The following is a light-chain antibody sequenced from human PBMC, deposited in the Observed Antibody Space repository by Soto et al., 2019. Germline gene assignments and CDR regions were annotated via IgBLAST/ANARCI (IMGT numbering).Light chain of an antibody. CDR2: GAS. V-gene: IGKV3-15*01. J-gene: IGKJ1*01. CDR1: QSVRSN. Sequence: EIVMTQSPATLSVSPGERATLSCRASQSVRSNLAWYQQKPGQAPRLLIYGASNRATGVPARFSGSGSGTEFTLTIDSLQSEDFAVYYCQQYNNWPRTFGQGTKVDIK. CDR3: QQYNNWPRT.